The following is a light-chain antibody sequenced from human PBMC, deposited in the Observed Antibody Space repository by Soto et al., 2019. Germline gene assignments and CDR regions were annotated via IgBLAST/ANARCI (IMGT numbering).Light chain of an antibody. CDR2: ATS. CDR3: QQAESFPLT. J-gene: IGKJ4*01. Sequence: DLQMTQSPSSVSASVGDRVTITCRASQNINNWLTWYQQKPGSAPKLLIYATSTLQSGVPSRFSGSASGSDFTLTINSLQPEDFATYYCQQAESFPLTFGGGTKVEIK. CDR1: QNINNW. V-gene: IGKV1-12*01.